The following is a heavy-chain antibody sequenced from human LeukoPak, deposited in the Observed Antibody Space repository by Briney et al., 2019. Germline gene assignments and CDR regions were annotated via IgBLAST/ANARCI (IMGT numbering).Heavy chain of an antibody. D-gene: IGHD3-3*01. V-gene: IGHV3-74*01. J-gene: IGHJ4*02. Sequence: GGSLRLSCAASGFTFSDYWMHWVRQAPGKGLVWVSRINSDGSSTTYADSVRGRFAISRDNAKNTLYLQMNTLRVEDTAVYYCAWDRVALGDSWGQGTLVTVSS. CDR3: AWDRVALGDS. CDR2: INSDGSST. CDR1: GFTFSDYW.